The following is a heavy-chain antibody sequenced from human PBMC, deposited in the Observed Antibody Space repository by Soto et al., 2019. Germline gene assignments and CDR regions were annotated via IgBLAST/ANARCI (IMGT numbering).Heavy chain of an antibody. Sequence: ASVKVSCKASGYTFTSYGISWVRQAPGQGLEWMGWISAYNGNTNYAQKVQGRVTMTTDTSTSTAYMELRSLRSDDTAEYYCAREGRNLIAGTTRYYYYGMDVWGQGTTVTAS. V-gene: IGHV1-18*01. CDR1: GYTFTSYG. CDR3: AREGRNLIAGTTRYYYYGMDV. CDR2: ISAYNGNT. J-gene: IGHJ6*02. D-gene: IGHD1-7*01.